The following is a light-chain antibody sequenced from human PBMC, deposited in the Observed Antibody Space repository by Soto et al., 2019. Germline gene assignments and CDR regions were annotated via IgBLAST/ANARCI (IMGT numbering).Light chain of an antibody. CDR2: GAS. Sequence: EIVMTQSPATLSVSPGEGATLSYRASQSVSSKLAWYQQKPGQVPRLLIYGASTRATGIPARFSGSGSGKEFTLTISRLEPEDFAVYYCQQYGSSSRTFGQGTRLEI. V-gene: IGKV3-15*01. CDR1: QSVSSK. CDR3: QQYGSSSRT. J-gene: IGKJ5*01.